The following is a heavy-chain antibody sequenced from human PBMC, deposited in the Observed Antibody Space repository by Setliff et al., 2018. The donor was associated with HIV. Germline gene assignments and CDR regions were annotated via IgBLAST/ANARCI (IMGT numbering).Heavy chain of an antibody. V-gene: IGHV1-18*04. CDR3: ARVQGINITLARGASAGLDV. Sequence: ASVKVSCKASGYTFIGHYIHWVRQAPGQGLEWVGWIRADNGHTDYAQKFQGRVTMTADTSTSTAYMEMRTLRSDDTAVYYCARVQGINITLARGASAGLDVWGKGTTVTVSS. D-gene: IGHD3-10*01. CDR1: GYTFIGHY. J-gene: IGHJ6*04. CDR2: IRADNGHT.